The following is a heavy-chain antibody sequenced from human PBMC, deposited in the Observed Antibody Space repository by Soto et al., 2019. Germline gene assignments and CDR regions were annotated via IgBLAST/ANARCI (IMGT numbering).Heavy chain of an antibody. CDR1: GFTFSSYT. Sequence: QVQLVESGGGVVQPGRSLRLSCAASGFTFSSYTMHWVRQAPGKGLDWVAVISHEGHNRYYADSVKGRFTISRDNSKNTVYLQMNSLIGEDTAVYYCASRDFHGSGSYSPDNWGQGTLVTVSS. CDR2: ISHEGHNR. CDR3: ASRDFHGSGSYSPDN. J-gene: IGHJ4*02. V-gene: IGHV3-30-3*01. D-gene: IGHD3-10*01.